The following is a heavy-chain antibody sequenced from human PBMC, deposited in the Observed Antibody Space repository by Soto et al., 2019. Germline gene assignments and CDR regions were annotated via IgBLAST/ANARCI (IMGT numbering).Heavy chain of an antibody. Sequence: GGSLRLSCAASGFTFSSYAMSWVRQAPGKGLEWVSAISGSGGSTYYADSVKGRFTISRDNSKNTLYLQMNSLRAEDTAVYYCAKNLCSGGSCYGDYYYYYYGMDVWGQGTTVTVSS. CDR3: AKNLCSGGSCYGDYYYYYYGMDV. J-gene: IGHJ6*02. V-gene: IGHV3-23*01. D-gene: IGHD2-15*01. CDR2: ISGSGGST. CDR1: GFTFSSYA.